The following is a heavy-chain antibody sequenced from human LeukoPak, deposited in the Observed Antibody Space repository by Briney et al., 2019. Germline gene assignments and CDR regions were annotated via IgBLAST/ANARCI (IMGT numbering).Heavy chain of an antibody. J-gene: IGHJ4*02. D-gene: IGHD2-2*01. Sequence: ASVKVSCKAYGYIFTDYYIHWVRQAPGQGHEWMGRINPNSGGTNFAQKFQARVTMTSDTSISTAYMEVSGLESDDTAVYYCARARYCYTTSCPLDYWGQGTLVTVSS. V-gene: IGHV1-2*06. CDR3: ARARYCYTTSCPLDY. CDR2: INPNSGGT. CDR1: GYIFTDYY.